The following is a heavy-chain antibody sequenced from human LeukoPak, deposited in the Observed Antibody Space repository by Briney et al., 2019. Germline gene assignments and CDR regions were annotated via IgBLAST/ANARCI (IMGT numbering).Heavy chain of an antibody. V-gene: IGHV4-4*07. CDR1: GGSIRSYY. CDR2: IYTSGST. Sequence: RASETLSLTCTVSGGSIRSYYWSWIRQPAGKGLEWIGRIYTSGSTNYNPSLKSRVTMSVDTSKNQFSLELGSVTAADTAVYYCARDTGDWNYDSYDSWGPGTLVTVSS. J-gene: IGHJ4*02. CDR3: ARDTGDWNYDSYDS. D-gene: IGHD1-7*01.